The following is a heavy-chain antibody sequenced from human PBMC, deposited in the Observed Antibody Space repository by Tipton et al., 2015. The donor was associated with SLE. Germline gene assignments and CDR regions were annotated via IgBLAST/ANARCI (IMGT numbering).Heavy chain of an antibody. Sequence: SLRLSCAASGFTFSHYGMHWVRQAPGKGLEWVALKWYDGSNENYADSVKGRFTISRDNSKNTLYLQMNSLRAEDTALYYCVKLGGGAFEIWGQGTMVTVSS. CDR2: KWYDGSNE. CDR3: VKLGGGAFEI. V-gene: IGHV3-33*06. D-gene: IGHD3-16*01. CDR1: GFTFSHYG. J-gene: IGHJ3*02.